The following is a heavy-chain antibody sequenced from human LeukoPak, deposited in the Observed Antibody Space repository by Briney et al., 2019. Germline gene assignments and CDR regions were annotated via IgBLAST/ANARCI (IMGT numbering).Heavy chain of an antibody. Sequence: PGGSLRLSCAASGFTFSSYAMHWVRQAPGKGLEWVAVMSYDGSNKYYADSVKGRFTISRDNSKNTLYLQMNSLRAEDTAVYYCARGYCSSTSCYTVDYWGQGTLVTVSS. V-gene: IGHV3-30-3*01. D-gene: IGHD2-2*02. CDR3: ARGYCSSTSCYTVDY. J-gene: IGHJ4*02. CDR1: GFTFSSYA. CDR2: MSYDGSNK.